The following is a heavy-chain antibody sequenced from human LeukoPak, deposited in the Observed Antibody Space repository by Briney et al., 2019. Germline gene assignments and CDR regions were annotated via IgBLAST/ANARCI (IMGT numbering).Heavy chain of an antibody. V-gene: IGHV1-2*02. J-gene: IGHJ4*02. CDR1: GYTFTSYY. Sequence: ASVKVSCKASGYTFTSYYLYWVRQAPGQGLEWMGWINPNSGATNYAQNFQGRVTMTRDTSINTAYMELNRLRSDDTAVYYCARPYTYYYDRSGYDPFYFDYWGQGTLVTVSS. CDR3: ARPYTYYYDRSGYDPFYFDY. D-gene: IGHD3-22*01. CDR2: INPNSGAT.